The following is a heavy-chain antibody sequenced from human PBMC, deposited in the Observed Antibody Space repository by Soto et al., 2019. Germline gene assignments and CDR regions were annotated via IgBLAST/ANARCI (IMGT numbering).Heavy chain of an antibody. CDR3: SRDRYYYGAGSYDNKRSGYYYYGMDV. D-gene: IGHD3-10*01. V-gene: IGHV4-39*06. Sequence: SETLSLTCTVSGDSMTSSSYYWGWIRQPPGKGLEWIGEIYHSGSTNYNPSLKSRDTISVDKAKNQFTLKLSSVTAADTAVYYCSRDRYYYGAGSYDNKRSGYYYYGMDVWGQGTTVTVSS. CDR2: IYHSGST. CDR1: GDSMTSSSYY. J-gene: IGHJ6*02.